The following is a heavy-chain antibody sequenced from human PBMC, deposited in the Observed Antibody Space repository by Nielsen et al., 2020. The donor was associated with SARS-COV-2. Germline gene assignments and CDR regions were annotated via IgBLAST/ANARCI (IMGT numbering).Heavy chain of an antibody. CDR1: GFTFDDYA. J-gene: IGHJ4*02. V-gene: IGHV3-9*01. CDR3: ARVVTYYYDSSGYFDY. Sequence: SLKISCAASGFTFDDYAMHWVRQAPGKGLEWVSGISWNSDSKGYADSVKGRFTISRDNAKNSLYLQMNSLRAEDTAVYYCARVVTYYYDSSGYFDYWGQGTLVTVSS. D-gene: IGHD3-22*01. CDR2: ISWNSDSK.